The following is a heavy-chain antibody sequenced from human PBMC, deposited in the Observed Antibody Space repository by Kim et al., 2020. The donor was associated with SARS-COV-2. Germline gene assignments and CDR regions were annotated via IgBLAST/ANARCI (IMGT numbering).Heavy chain of an antibody. Sequence: NANPSLESRVTTSTDTSTNQFSRWLGSVPAADAAVYYCARGYNYGFLDFDSWGQGTLVTVSS. J-gene: IGHJ4*02. V-gene: IGHV4-59*09. D-gene: IGHD5-18*01. CDR3: ARGYNYGFLDFDS.